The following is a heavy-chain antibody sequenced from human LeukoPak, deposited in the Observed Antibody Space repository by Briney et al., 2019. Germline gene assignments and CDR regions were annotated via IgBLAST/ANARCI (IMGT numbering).Heavy chain of an antibody. V-gene: IGHV1-18*01. CDR1: GYTFTSYG. D-gene: IGHD4-11*01. Sequence: GASVKVSCKASGYTFTSYGISWVRQAPGQGLEWMGWMSAYHGNTNYAQKHQGRVTMTTDTSTNTAYMELRSLRSDDTAVYCCARDLTLPYTEDAFDIWGQGTMVTVSS. J-gene: IGHJ3*02. CDR3: ARDLTLPYTEDAFDI. CDR2: MSAYHGNT.